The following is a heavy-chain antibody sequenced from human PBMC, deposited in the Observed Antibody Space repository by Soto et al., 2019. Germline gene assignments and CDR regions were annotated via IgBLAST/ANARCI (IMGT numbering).Heavy chain of an antibody. CDR3: ARDGSSSTRTYGMDV. J-gene: IGHJ6*02. D-gene: IGHD6-6*01. V-gene: IGHV3-30-3*01. Sequence: SLRLSCAASGFTFSSYAMHWVRQAPGKGLEWVAVISYDGSNKYYADSVKGRFTISRDNSKNTLYLQMNSLRAEDTAVYYCARDGSSSTRTYGMDVWGQGTTVTVSS. CDR1: GFTFSSYA. CDR2: ISYDGSNK.